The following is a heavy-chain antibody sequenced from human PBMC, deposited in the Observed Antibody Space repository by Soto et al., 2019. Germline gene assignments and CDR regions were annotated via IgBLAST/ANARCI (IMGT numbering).Heavy chain of an antibody. Sequence: QVQLVQSGAEVKKPGSSVKVSCKASGGTFSSYAINWVRQAPGQGLEWMGGIIPIFGTANYAQKFQGRVTITADESTSTAYIELSSLRSEDTAVYYCAREKWAAAGLTHFDYWGQGTLVTVSS. J-gene: IGHJ4*02. V-gene: IGHV1-69*01. CDR2: IIPIFGTA. CDR3: AREKWAAAGLTHFDY. D-gene: IGHD6-13*01. CDR1: GGTFSSYA.